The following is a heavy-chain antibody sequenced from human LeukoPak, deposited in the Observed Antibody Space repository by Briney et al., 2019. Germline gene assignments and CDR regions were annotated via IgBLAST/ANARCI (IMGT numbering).Heavy chain of an antibody. CDR3: AKGDRSSGYFDY. V-gene: IGHV3-30*02. Sequence: GGSERLSCAASGFTFSSYWMHWVRQAPGKGLEWVAFIRYDGSNKYYADSVKGRFTISRDNSKNTLYLQMNSLRAEDTAVYYCAKGDRSSGYFDYWGQGTLVTVSS. D-gene: IGHD3-22*01. CDR2: IRYDGSNK. CDR1: GFTFSSYW. J-gene: IGHJ4*02.